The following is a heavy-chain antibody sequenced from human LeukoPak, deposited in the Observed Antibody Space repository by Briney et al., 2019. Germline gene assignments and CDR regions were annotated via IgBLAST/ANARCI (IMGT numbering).Heavy chain of an antibody. CDR1: GGSISSSSYY. D-gene: IGHD6-13*01. Sequence: PSETLSLTCTVSGGSISSSSYYWSWIRQPAGKGLEWIGRIYTSGSTNYNPSLKSRVTISVDTSKNQFSLKLSSVTAADTAVYYCARVRLYSSSWYDAFDIWGQGTMVTVSS. J-gene: IGHJ3*02. CDR3: ARVRLYSSSWYDAFDI. CDR2: IYTSGST. V-gene: IGHV4-61*02.